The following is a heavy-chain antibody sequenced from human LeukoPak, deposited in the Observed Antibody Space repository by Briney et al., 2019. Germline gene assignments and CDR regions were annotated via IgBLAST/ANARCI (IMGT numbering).Heavy chain of an antibody. J-gene: IGHJ4*02. CDR2: IYYSGST. CDR3: AREETFTLDY. CDR1: GGSISSYY. V-gene: IGHV4-59*01. Sequence: SETLSLTCTVSGGSISSYYWSWIRQPPGKGLEWIGYIYYSGSTNYNPSLKSRVTISVDTSKNQFSLKLSSVTAADTAVYYCAREETFTLDYWGQGTLVTVSS. D-gene: IGHD2/OR15-2a*01.